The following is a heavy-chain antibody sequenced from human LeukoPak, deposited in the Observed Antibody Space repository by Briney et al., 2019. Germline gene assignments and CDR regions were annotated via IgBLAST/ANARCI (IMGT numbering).Heavy chain of an antibody. D-gene: IGHD3-10*01. CDR2: INHSGST. CDR1: GGSFSGYY. J-gene: IGHJ4*02. V-gene: IGHV4-34*01. Sequence: SETLSLTCAVYGGSFSGYYWSWIRQPPGKGLEWIGEINHSGSTNYNPSLKSRVTISVDTSKNQFSLKLSSVTAADTAVYYCASPGGTYYYGSGSYYNDYWGQGTLVTVSS. CDR3: ASPGGTYYYGSGSYYNDY.